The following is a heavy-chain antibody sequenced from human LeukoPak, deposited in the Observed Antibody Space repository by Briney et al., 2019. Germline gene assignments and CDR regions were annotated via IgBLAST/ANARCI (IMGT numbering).Heavy chain of an antibody. D-gene: IGHD1-1*01. CDR2: IYPGDSDI. Sequence: GESPKISCKSSGYSFTSYWIAWVRQMPGKGLEWMGIIYPGDSDIRYNPSFQGQVTISADKSISTAYLQWSSLKASDTAMYYCARHLEEYFDYWGQGTLVAVSS. CDR3: ARHLEEYFDY. J-gene: IGHJ4*02. V-gene: IGHV5-51*01. CDR1: GYSFTSYW.